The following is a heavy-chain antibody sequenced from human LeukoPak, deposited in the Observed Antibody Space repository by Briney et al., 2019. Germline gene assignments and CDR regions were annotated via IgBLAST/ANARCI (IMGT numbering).Heavy chain of an antibody. CDR2: ISSRSSYI. CDR1: GFTFSSYS. V-gene: IGHV3-21*01. D-gene: IGHD2-15*01. CDR3: ARDPDRYCSGGSCFDY. Sequence: PGGSLRLSCAAPGFTFSSYSMNWGRQAPGKGLGWGSSISSRSSYIYYADSVKGRFTISRDNAKNSLYLQMNSLRAEDTAVYYCARDPDRYCSGGSCFDYWGQGTLVTVSS. J-gene: IGHJ4*02.